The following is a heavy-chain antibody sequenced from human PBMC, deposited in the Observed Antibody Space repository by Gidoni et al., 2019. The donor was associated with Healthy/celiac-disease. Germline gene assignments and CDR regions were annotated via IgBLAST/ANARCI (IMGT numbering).Heavy chain of an antibody. D-gene: IGHD2-15*01. Sequence: QVQLVQSGAEVKKPGASVKVSCKASGYTFTSYYMHWVRQAPGQGLEWMGIINPSGGSTSYAQKFQGRVTMTRDTSTSTVYMELSSLRSEDTAVYYCARAGTGLHDCSGGSCYPIFGYWGQGTLVTVSS. V-gene: IGHV1-46*03. CDR1: GYTFTSYY. CDR2: INPSGGST. J-gene: IGHJ4*02. CDR3: ARAGTGLHDCSGGSCYPIFGY.